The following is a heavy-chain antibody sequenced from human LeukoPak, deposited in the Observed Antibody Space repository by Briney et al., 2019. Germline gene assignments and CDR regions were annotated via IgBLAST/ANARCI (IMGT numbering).Heavy chain of an antibody. D-gene: IGHD6-13*01. CDR1: GFTDSSNY. CDR2: IYSGGST. V-gene: IGHV3-53*01. J-gene: IGHJ4*02. CDR3: ARARYSSSWYY. Sequence: GGSLRLSCAASGFTDSSNYRSWVRQAPGKGLEWVSVIYSGGSTYYADSVKGRFTISRDNSKNTLYLQMNSLRAEDTAVYYCARARYSSSWYYWGQGTLVTVSS.